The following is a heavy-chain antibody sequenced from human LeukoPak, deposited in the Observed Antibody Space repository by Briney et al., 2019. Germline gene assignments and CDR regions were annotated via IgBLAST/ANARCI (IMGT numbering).Heavy chain of an antibody. D-gene: IGHD3-16*01. CDR2: INSDGSST. CDR1: GFTFSSYW. V-gene: IGHV3-74*01. J-gene: IGHJ4*02. Sequence: GSLRLSCAASGFTFSSYWMHWVRQAPGKGLVWVSRINSDGSSTSYADSVKGRVTISRDNAKNTLYLQMNSLRAEDTAVYYCARVRWGGLYYFDYWGQGTLVTVSS. CDR3: ARVRWGGLYYFDY.